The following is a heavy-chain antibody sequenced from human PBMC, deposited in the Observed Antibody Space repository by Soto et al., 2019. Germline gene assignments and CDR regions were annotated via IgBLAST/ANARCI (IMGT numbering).Heavy chain of an antibody. J-gene: IGHJ4*02. Sequence: SETLSLTCAVYGGSFSGYYWSWIRQPPGKGLEWIGEINHSGSTNYNPSLKSRVTISVDTSKNQFSLKLSSVTAADTAVYYCARGHLYSEGQLVRVYYFDYWGQGTLVTVSS. CDR1: GGSFSGYY. CDR3: ARGHLYSEGQLVRVYYFDY. CDR2: INHSGST. D-gene: IGHD6-6*01. V-gene: IGHV4-34*01.